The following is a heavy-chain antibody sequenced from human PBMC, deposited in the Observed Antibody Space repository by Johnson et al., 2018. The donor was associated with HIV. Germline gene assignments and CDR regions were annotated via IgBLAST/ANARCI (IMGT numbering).Heavy chain of an antibody. D-gene: IGHD3-9*01. CDR1: GFTVSSNY. CDR2: IYSGGKT. Sequence: VQLVESGGDLVQPGGSLRLSCAASGFTVSSNYMSWVRQAPGKGLEWVSVIYSGGKTYYADSVKGRFTISRDNSKNTLYLQMNSLRAEDTAVYYCAKEFRLGYPPQIDAFDIWGQGTMVTVSS. V-gene: IGHV3-66*01. CDR3: AKEFRLGYPPQIDAFDI. J-gene: IGHJ3*02.